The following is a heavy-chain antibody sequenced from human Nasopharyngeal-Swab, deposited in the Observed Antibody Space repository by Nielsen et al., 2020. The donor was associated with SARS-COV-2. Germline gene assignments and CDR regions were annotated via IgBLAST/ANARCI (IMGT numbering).Heavy chain of an antibody. J-gene: IGHJ4*02. CDR2: INPSGGST. D-gene: IGHD4-17*01. V-gene: IGHV1-46*01. CDR3: AREDYDTNFDY. CDR1: GYTFTSYY. Sequence: ASVHVSCKASGYTFTSYYMHWVRQAPGQGLEWMGIINPSGGSTSYAQKFQGRVTMTRDTSTSKVYMELSSLRSEDTAVYYCAREDYDTNFDYWGQGTLVTVSS.